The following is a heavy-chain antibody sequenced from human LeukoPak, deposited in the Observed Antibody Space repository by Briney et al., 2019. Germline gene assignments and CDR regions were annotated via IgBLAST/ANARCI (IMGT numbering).Heavy chain of an antibody. J-gene: IGHJ4*02. D-gene: IGHD6-13*01. Sequence: PSETLSLTCAVYGGSFSGYYWSWIRQPPGKGLEWIGEINHSGSTNYNPSLKSRVTISVDTSKNQFSLKLTSVTAADTAIYYCARHGFGSGIGFSSNWYLDSWGQGTLLTVSS. CDR2: INHSGST. CDR1: GGSFSGYY. V-gene: IGHV4-34*01. CDR3: ARHGFGSGIGFSSNWYLDS.